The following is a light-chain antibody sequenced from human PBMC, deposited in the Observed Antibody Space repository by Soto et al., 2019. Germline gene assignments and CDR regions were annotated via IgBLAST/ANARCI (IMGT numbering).Light chain of an antibody. V-gene: IGKV1-12*01. Sequence: DIPMTQSPSSVSASAVDRVTSTGLASQGTRSWLAWYQQKPGKAPKLLIYAASSLQSGVPSRFSGSGSGTDFTLTISSLQPEDFATYYCQQANSFPITFGQGTRLEI. CDR2: AAS. CDR1: QGTRSW. J-gene: IGKJ5*01. CDR3: QQANSFPIT.